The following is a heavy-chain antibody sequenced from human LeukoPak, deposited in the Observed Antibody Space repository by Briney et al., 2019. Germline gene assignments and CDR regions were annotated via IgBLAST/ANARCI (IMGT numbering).Heavy chain of an antibody. J-gene: IGHJ3*02. V-gene: IGHV1-24*01. CDR2: FDPGDGET. D-gene: IGHD3-10*01. Sequence: ASVRVSCKVSGYTLTELSMHWVRQAPGKGLEWMGGFDPGDGETIYAQKFQGRVTMTEDTSTDTAYIELSSLRSEDTAVYYCATVRGSGSYYNGAFDIWGQGTMVTVSS. CDR3: ATVRGSGSYYNGAFDI. CDR1: GYTLTELS.